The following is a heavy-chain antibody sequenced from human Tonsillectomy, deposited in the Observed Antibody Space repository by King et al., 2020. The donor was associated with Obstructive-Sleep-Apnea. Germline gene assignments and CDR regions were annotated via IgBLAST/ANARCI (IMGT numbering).Heavy chain of an antibody. CDR3: AIVVVPAAMGWFDP. CDR1: NYTYNTYG. D-gene: IGHD2-2*01. J-gene: IGHJ5*02. V-gene: IGHV1-18*01. CDR2: ISAYNGDT. Sequence: VQLVESVPEVKKPGASVKVSCKVSNYTYNTYGISWVRQAPGQGLEWMGWISAYNGDTNYAQKLQGRVTMTTDTFTSKAYIELMSLRVDDTAGYYCAIVVVPAAMGWFDPWGQGTLVTVSS.